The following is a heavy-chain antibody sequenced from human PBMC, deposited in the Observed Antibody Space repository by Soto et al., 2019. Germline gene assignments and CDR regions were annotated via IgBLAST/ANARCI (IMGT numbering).Heavy chain of an antibody. V-gene: IGHV4-4*07. CDR2: IYATGTT. J-gene: IGHJ5*02. CDR1: CASISGYY. Sequence: SETLSLTCTVSCASISGYYWSWIRKSAGKGLEWIGRIYATGTTDYNPSLKSRVMMSVDTSKKQFSLKLRSVTAADTAVYYCVRDGTKTLRDWFDPWGQGISVTVSS. CDR3: VRDGTKTLRDWFDP. D-gene: IGHD1-1*01.